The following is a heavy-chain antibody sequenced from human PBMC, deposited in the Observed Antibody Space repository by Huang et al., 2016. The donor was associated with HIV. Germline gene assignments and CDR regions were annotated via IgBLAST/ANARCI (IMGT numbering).Heavy chain of an antibody. CDR3: ARWMSSGSYYYFDF. Sequence: ELQLVQSGAEVKKPGESLKISCKGSENNFNTYWIGWVRQMPGKGLEWMGIIHPVDSDPRDSPAFRGQVTFSADKSINTAYLQWTYLKASDTAMYYCARWMSSGSYYYFDFWGQGTLVTVSS. D-gene: IGHD1-26*01. V-gene: IGHV5-51*01. CDR2: IHPVDSDP. CDR1: ENNFNTYW. J-gene: IGHJ4*02.